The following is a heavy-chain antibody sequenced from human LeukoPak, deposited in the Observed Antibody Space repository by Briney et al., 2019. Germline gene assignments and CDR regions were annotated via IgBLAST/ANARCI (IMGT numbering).Heavy chain of an antibody. V-gene: IGHV1-69*06. Sequence: GASVKVSCKASGGTFSSYAISWVRQAPGQGLEWMGGIIPIFGTANYAQKFQGRVTITADKSTSTAYMELSSLRSEDTAVYYCARGHTIFGDTVFDYWGQGTLVTVSS. CDR3: ARGHTIFGDTVFDY. D-gene: IGHD3-3*01. CDR1: GGTFSSYA. CDR2: IIPIFGTA. J-gene: IGHJ4*02.